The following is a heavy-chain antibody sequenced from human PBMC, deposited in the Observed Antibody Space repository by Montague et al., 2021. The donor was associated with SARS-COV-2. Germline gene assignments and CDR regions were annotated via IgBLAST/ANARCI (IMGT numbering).Heavy chain of an antibody. Sequence: SLRLSCAASGFTFSSYEMNWVRQAPGKGLEWVSYISSSGSTIYYADSVKGRFTISRDNAKNSLYLQMNSLRAEDTAVYYCARDRAHFTIFGVVIPNFDYWGQGTLVTVSS. CDR3: ARDRAHFTIFGVVIPNFDY. D-gene: IGHD3-3*01. CDR2: ISSSGSTI. CDR1: GFTFSSYE. J-gene: IGHJ4*02. V-gene: IGHV3-48*03.